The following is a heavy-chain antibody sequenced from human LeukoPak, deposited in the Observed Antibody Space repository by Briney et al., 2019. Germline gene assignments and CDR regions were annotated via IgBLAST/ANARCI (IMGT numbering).Heavy chain of an antibody. J-gene: IGHJ4*02. Sequence: ASVKVSCKASGYTFTAYYIHWVRQAPGQGLEWIGWINTISGGTNYAQKFQGRVTMTRDTSISTAYMELRSLRSDDTAVYYCARSYYYNSSGYYPPDYWGQGSLVTVSS. CDR3: ARSYYYNSSGYYPPDY. CDR1: GYTFTAYY. CDR2: INTISGGT. V-gene: IGHV1-2*02. D-gene: IGHD3-22*01.